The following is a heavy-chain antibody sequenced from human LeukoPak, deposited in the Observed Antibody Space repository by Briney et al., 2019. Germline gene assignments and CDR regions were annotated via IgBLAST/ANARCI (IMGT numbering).Heavy chain of an antibody. J-gene: IGHJ3*02. D-gene: IGHD2-2*01. CDR3: ARDCSSSSCYVAFDI. Sequence: GASVKVSCKASGYTFTSCYMPWVRQAPGQGLEWMGIISPSGGSTSYAQKFQGRVTMTRDMSTSTVYMELRSLRSDDTAVYYCARDCSSSSCYVAFDIWGQGTMVPVSS. CDR1: GYTFTSCY. V-gene: IGHV1-46*01. CDR2: ISPSGGST.